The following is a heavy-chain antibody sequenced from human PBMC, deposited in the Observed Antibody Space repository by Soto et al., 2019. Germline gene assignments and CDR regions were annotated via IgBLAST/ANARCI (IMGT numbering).Heavy chain of an antibody. V-gene: IGHV3-64D*06. CDR3: VKDRITMITRHLRY. J-gene: IGHJ4*02. D-gene: IGHD3-22*01. CDR2: ISSNGGST. Sequence: PGGSLRLSCSASGFTFSSYAMHWFRQAPVNGLEYVSAISSNGGSTYYADSVKGRFTISRDNSKNTLYLQMSSLRAEDTAVYYCVKDRITMITRHLRYWGQGTLVTVSS. CDR1: GFTFSSYA.